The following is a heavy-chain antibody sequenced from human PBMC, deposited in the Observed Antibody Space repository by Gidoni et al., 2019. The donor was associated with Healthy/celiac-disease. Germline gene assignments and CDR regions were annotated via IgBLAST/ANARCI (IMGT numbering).Heavy chain of an antibody. CDR1: GFTFSSYG. CDR3: ARGDIVVVESRARGFDP. Sequence: QVQLVESGGGVVQPGRSLSPSCSAPGFTFSSYGMHWVRQAPGKGLEWVAVIWYDGSNKYYADSVKGRFTISRDNSKNTLYLQMNSLRAEDTAVYYCARGDIVVVESRARGFDPWGQGTLVTVSS. V-gene: IGHV3-33*01. D-gene: IGHD2-15*01. J-gene: IGHJ5*02. CDR2: IWYDGSNK.